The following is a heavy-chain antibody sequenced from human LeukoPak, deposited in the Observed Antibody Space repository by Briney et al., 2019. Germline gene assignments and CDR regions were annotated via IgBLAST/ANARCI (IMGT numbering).Heavy chain of an antibody. Sequence: GASVKVSCKASGYTFTSYGISWVRQAPGQGLEWMGWISAYNGNTNYAQKLQGRVTMTTDTSTSTAYMELRSLRSDDTAVYYCARDLLHILTGYNDYWGQGTLVTVSS. D-gene: IGHD3-9*01. CDR1: GYTFTSYG. CDR3: ARDLLHILTGYNDY. CDR2: ISAYNGNT. J-gene: IGHJ4*02. V-gene: IGHV1-18*01.